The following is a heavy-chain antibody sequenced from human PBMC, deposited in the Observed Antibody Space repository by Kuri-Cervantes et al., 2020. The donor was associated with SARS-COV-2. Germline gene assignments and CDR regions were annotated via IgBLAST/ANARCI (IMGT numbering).Heavy chain of an antibody. Sequence: ASVKVSCKVSGYTLTELSMHWVRQAPGQGLEWMGWISAYKGNTNYAQKLQGRVTMTTDTSTNKAYMELRSLRSDDTAVYYCVRGGGVFTRSYMDVWGKGTTVTVSS. V-gene: IGHV1-18*01. CDR1: GYTLTELS. D-gene: IGHD1-1*01. J-gene: IGHJ6*03. CDR3: VRGGGVFTRSYMDV. CDR2: ISAYKGNT.